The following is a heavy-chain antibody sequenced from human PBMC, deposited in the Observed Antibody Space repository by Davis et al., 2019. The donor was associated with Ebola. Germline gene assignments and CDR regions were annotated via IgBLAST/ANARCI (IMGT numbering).Heavy chain of an antibody. CDR1: GFTFSSYG. V-gene: IGHV3-30*03. CDR2: ISYDGSNK. J-gene: IGHJ6*02. CDR3: ARDIAAARAFDL. Sequence: PGGSLRLSCAASGFTFSSYGMHWVRQAPGKGLEWVAVISYDGSNKYYADSVKGRFTISRDNSKNTLYLHMNSLRAEDTAVYYCARDIAAARAFDLWGQGTTVTVSS. D-gene: IGHD6-13*01.